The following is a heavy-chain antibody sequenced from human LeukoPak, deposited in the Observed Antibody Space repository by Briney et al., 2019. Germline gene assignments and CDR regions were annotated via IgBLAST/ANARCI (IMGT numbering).Heavy chain of an antibody. CDR1: GGSISSSSYY. CDR2: IYYSGST. V-gene: IGHV4-39*01. D-gene: IGHD3-10*01. CDR3: ARHGLLWFGELSGDWFDP. Sequence: SETLSLTCTVSGGSISSSSYYWGWIRQPPGTGLEWIGSIYYSGSTYYNPSLKSRVTISVDTSKNQFSLKLSSVTAADTAVYYCARHGLLWFGELSGDWFDPWGQGTLVTVSS. J-gene: IGHJ5*02.